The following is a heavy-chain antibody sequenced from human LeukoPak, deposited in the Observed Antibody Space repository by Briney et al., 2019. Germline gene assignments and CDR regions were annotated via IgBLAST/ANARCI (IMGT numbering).Heavy chain of an antibody. J-gene: IGHJ4*02. V-gene: IGHV3-30*18. CDR3: AKDWDYDSSAYSRLDY. D-gene: IGHD3-22*01. CDR1: GFTFSSYG. CDR2: ISYDGSNK. Sequence: PGGSLRLSCAASGFTFSSYGMHWVRQAPGKGLEWVAVISYDGSNKYYADSVKGRFTISRDNSKNTLYLQMNSLRAEDTAVYYCAKDWDYDSSAYSRLDYWGQGTLVTVSS.